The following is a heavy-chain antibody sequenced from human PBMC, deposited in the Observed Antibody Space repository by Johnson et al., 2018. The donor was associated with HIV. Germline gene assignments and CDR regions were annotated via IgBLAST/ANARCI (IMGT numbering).Heavy chain of an antibody. CDR3: AKDREPASYDAFDI. V-gene: IGHV3-30*04. Sequence: QVQLVESGGGVVQPGRSLRLSCAASGFTFSSYAMHLVRQAPGKGLELVAVISYDGSYKYYAGSVKGRFTISRDNSRNTLYLQMNSLRGDDTAVYYCAKDREPASYDAFDIWGQVTMVTVAS. D-gene: IGHD1-26*01. CDR1: GFTFSSYA. CDR2: ISYDGSYK. J-gene: IGHJ3*02.